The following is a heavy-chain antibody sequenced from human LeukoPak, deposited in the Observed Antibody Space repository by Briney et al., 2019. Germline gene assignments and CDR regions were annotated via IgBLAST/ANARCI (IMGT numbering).Heavy chain of an antibody. V-gene: IGHV1-18*01. J-gene: IGHJ6*03. CDR1: GYTFTSYG. CDR3: ARGRTYYYDSSGYYWLLGYYYYYMDV. Sequence: ASVKVSCKASGYTFTSYGISWVRQAPGQGLEWMGWISANNGNTNYVQKLQGRVTMTTDTSTSTAYMELRSLRSEDTAVYYCARGRTYYYDSSGYYWLLGYYYYYMDVWGKGTTVTISS. D-gene: IGHD3-22*01. CDR2: ISANNGNT.